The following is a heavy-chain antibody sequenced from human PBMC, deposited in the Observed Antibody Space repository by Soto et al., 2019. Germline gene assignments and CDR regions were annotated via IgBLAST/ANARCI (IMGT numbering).Heavy chain of an antibody. V-gene: IGHV3-23*01. CDR2: VGTGGTA. CDR3: ARGGNSSPY. J-gene: IGHJ4*02. CDR1: GFTFSSYA. D-gene: IGHD4-4*01. Sequence: GGSLRLSCAASGFTFSSYAMSWVRQAPGKGLEWVSAVGTGGTAYYADSVKGRFTISRDNSKNTLYLQMNSLRAEDTAVYYCARGGNSSPYWGQGTLVTVSS.